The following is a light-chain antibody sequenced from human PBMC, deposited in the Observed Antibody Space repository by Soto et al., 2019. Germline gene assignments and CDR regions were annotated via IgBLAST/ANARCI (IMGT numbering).Light chain of an antibody. CDR3: QQYHSYSHT. CDR1: QSISSW. J-gene: IGKJ4*01. Sequence: DIQMTQSPSTLSASVGDRVTITCRASQSISSWMAWYQQKPGKAPKHLIYKASSLEGGVPSRFSGSGSGTDFTLTISSLQPDDFATYYGQQYHSYSHTFGGGTKVDIK. V-gene: IGKV1-5*03. CDR2: KAS.